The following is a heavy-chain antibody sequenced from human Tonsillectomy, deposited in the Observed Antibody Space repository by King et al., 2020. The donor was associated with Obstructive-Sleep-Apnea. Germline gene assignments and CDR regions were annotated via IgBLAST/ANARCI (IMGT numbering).Heavy chain of an antibody. Sequence: QLVQSGGGVVQPGGSLRLSCAASGFTFNSYGMHWVRQAPGKGLEWVAFIRYDGSIKLYADSVKGRFTISRDNSKNTLYLQMSSLRADDTAVYYCAKVRDYGDDYFDYWGQGTLVTVSS. CDR1: GFTFNSYG. CDR2: IRYDGSIK. CDR3: AKVRDYGDDYFDY. J-gene: IGHJ4*02. V-gene: IGHV3-30*02. D-gene: IGHD4-17*01.